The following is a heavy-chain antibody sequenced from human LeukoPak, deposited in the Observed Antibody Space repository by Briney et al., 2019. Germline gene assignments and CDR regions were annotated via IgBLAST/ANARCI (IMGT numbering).Heavy chain of an antibody. D-gene: IGHD3-3*01. J-gene: IGHJ6*03. Sequence: GGSLRLSCAARGFTFSSYAMSWVRQAPGKGLEWVSAISGSGGSTYYADSVKGRFTISRDNSKNTLYLQMNSLRAEDTAVYYCAKVPYDFWSGYHYYYYYYMDVWGEGTTVTVSS. CDR2: ISGSGGST. CDR3: AKVPYDFWSGYHYYYYYYMDV. CDR1: GFTFSSYA. V-gene: IGHV3-23*01.